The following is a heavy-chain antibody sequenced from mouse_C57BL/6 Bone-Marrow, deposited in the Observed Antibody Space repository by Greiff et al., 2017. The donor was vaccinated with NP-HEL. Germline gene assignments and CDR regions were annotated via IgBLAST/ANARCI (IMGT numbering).Heavy chain of an antibody. Sequence: QVQLQQPGAELVKPGASVKVSCKASGYTFTSYWMHWVKQRPGQGLEWIGRIHPSDSDTNYNQKFKGKATLTVDKSSSTAYMQLSSLTSEDSAVYYCAMGITTVVATKYFEVWGTGTTVTVSS. CDR3: AMGITTVVATKYFEV. CDR2: IHPSDSDT. V-gene: IGHV1-74*01. D-gene: IGHD1-1*01. CDR1: GYTFTSYW. J-gene: IGHJ1*03.